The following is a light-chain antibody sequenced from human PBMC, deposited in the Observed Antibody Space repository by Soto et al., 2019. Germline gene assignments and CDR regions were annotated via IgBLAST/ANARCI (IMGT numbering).Light chain of an antibody. Sequence: DIVLTQSPGTLSLSPGERATLSCRASQTLSPNYLAWCQQKPGHPPRLLIYGSSKRATGIPDRFSGSGSGTDFTLTFSRLEPDDFGLYFCQQYSALPMTFGQGTRLAIK. CDR1: QTLSPNY. CDR2: GSS. J-gene: IGKJ5*01. CDR3: QQYSALPMT. V-gene: IGKV3-20*01.